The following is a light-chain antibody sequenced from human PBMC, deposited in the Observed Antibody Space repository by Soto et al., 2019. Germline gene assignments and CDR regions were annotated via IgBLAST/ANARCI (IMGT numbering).Light chain of an antibody. V-gene: IGLV2-14*01. Sequence: QSVLTQPASVSGSPGQSITISCIGTSSDVGGYNYVSWYQQHPGKAPKLMIYEVTNRPSGVSNRFSGSKSGNTASLTISGLQAEDEADYYCSSYTSSSTWVFGGGTKLTVL. J-gene: IGLJ3*02. CDR2: EVT. CDR3: SSYTSSSTWV. CDR1: SSDVGGYNY.